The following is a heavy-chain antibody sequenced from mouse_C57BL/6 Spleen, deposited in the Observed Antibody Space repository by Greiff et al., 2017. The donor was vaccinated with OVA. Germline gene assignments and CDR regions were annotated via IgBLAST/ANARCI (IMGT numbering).Heavy chain of an antibody. J-gene: IGHJ2*01. V-gene: IGHV1-55*01. CDR2: IYPGSGST. CDR3: ARGATVVDY. Sequence: VQLQQPGAELVKPGASVKMSCKASGYTFTSYWITWVKQRPGQGLEWIGDIYPGSGSTTYNEKFQSKATLTVDPSSSTAYMPLLSLTSEDSAVYYCARGATVVDYWGQGTTLTVSS. D-gene: IGHD1-1*01. CDR1: GYTFTSYW.